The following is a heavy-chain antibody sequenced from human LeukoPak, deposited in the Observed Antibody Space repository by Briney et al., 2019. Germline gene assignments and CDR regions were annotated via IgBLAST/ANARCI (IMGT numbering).Heavy chain of an antibody. CDR1: GGSISSGGYS. Sequence: SETLSLTCAVSGGSISSGGYSWSWIRQPPGKGLEWIGYIYHSGSTYYNPSLRSRVTISVDRSKNQFSLKLSSVTAADTAVYYCAREELGIDYWGQGTLVTVSS. J-gene: IGHJ4*02. CDR3: AREELGIDY. V-gene: IGHV4-30-2*01. CDR2: IYHSGST. D-gene: IGHD7-27*01.